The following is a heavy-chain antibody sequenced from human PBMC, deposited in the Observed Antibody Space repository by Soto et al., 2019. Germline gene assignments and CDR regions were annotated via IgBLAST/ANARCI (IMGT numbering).Heavy chain of an antibody. CDR1: GVTFSSYE. V-gene: IGHV3-48*03. D-gene: IGHD3-16*02. Sequence: PGGSLRLSCAASGVTFSSYEMKWVRQAPGKGLEWVSYISSSGDTIYYADSVKGRFTVSRDNAKNSLYLQMNSLRAEDTAVYYCARDRYRIVYWGQGPLVTVSS. CDR3: ARDRYRIVY. CDR2: ISSSGDTI. J-gene: IGHJ4*02.